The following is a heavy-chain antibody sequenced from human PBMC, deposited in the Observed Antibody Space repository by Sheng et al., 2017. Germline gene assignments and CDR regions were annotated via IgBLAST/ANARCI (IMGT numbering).Heavy chain of an antibody. J-gene: IGHJ4*02. Sequence: EVQLVESGGGLVQPGRSLRLSCTASGFTFGDYAMSWVRQAPGKGLEWVGFIRSKAYGGTTEYAASVKGRFTISRDDSKSIAYLQMNSLKTEDTAVYYCTRGARQFAEWLSYFDYWGQGTLVTVSS. CDR1: GFTFGDYA. CDR3: TRGARQFAEWLSYFDY. CDR2: IRSKAYGGTT. V-gene: IGHV3-49*04. D-gene: IGHD3-3*01.